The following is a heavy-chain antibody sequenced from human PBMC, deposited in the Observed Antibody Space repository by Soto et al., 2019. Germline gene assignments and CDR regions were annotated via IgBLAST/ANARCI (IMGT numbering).Heavy chain of an antibody. CDR3: ARTRGYSYGSTHYYYGMDV. CDR2: IIPILGIA. J-gene: IGHJ6*02. D-gene: IGHD5-18*01. Sequence: QVQLVQSGAGVKKPGSSVKVSCKASGGTFSSYTISWVRQAPGQGLEWMGRIIPILGIANYAQKFQGRVTITADKSTSTAYMELSSLRSEDTAVYYCARTRGYSYGSTHYYYGMDVWGQGTTVTVSS. V-gene: IGHV1-69*02. CDR1: GGTFSSYT.